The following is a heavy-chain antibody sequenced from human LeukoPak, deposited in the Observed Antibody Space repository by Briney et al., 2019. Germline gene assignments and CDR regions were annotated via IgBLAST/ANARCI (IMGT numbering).Heavy chain of an antibody. D-gene: IGHD6-13*01. V-gene: IGHV3-30*03. CDR3: ARDSAVKGISSD. CDR1: GFTFSNFG. J-gene: IGHJ4*02. Sequence: PGGSLRLSCAASGFTFSNFGMHWVRQAPGKGLEWVAVISHDGNYKYYEDSVKGRFTISRDNSKNTLYLQMNSLRAEDTAVYYCARDSAVKGISSDWGQGTLVTVSS. CDR2: ISHDGNYK.